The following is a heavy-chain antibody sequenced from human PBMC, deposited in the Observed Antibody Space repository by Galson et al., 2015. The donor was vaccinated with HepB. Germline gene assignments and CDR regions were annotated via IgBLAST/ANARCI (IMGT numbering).Heavy chain of an antibody. CDR1: GSSFTSYW. CDR3: ARQKRVFVATQKKPGIQVVIDY. D-gene: IGHD5-12*01. CDR2: IYPGDSDT. V-gene: IGHV5-51*01. J-gene: IGHJ4*02. Sequence: QSGAEVKKPGESLKISCKGSGSSFTSYWIGWVRQMPGKGLEWMGIIYPGDSDTRYSPSFQGQVTISADKSISTAYLQWSSLKASDTAMYYCARQKRVFVATQKKPGIQVVIDYWGQGTLVTVSS.